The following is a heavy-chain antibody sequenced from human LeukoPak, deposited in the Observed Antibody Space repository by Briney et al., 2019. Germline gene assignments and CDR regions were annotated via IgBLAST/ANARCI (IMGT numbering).Heavy chain of an antibody. CDR1: GGSISSYY. Sequence: SETLSLTCTVSGGSISSYYWSWIRQPPGKGLEWIGYIYYSGSTNYNPSLKSRVTISVDTSKNQFSLKQSSVTAADTAVYYCARGPYEGWFGGSYRGFFDYWGQGTLVTVSS. J-gene: IGHJ4*02. CDR2: IYYSGST. D-gene: IGHD3-10*01. V-gene: IGHV4-59*01. CDR3: ARGPYEGWFGGSYRGFFDY.